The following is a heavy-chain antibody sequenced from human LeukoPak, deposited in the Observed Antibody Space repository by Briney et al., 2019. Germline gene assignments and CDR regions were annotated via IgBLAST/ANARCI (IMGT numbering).Heavy chain of an antibody. CDR3: VRAIGGYASY. CDR2: IKQDGSEK. Sequence: GGSLRLSCAASGFTFSSYWMTWVRQAPGKGLEWVANIKQDGSEKYYVDSVKGRFTISRDNAHNSLYLQMKSLRAEDTAVYHCVRAIGGYASYWGQGTLVTVSS. J-gene: IGHJ4*02. V-gene: IGHV3-7*01. D-gene: IGHD5-12*01. CDR1: GFTFSSYW.